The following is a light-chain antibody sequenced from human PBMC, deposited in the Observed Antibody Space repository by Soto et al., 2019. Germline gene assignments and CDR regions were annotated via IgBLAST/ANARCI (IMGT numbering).Light chain of an antibody. CDR1: QTIGSY. CDR2: AAS. CDR3: QHFNNYPT. V-gene: IGKV1-39*01. Sequence: DIQMTQSPSSLSSSVGDRVIITCRASQTIGSYLNWYQQKPGKAPKSLIYAASNLQSGVSSRFSGSGSGADFTLTISSLQPEDFATYYCQHFNNYPTFGQGTRLEIK. J-gene: IGKJ5*01.